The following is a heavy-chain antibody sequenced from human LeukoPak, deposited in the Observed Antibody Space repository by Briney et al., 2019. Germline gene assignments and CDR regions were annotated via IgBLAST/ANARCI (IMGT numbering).Heavy chain of an antibody. CDR3: ARGKKSTVVRGVIRNYYYYMDV. D-gene: IGHD3-10*01. Sequence: SETLSLTCAVYGGSFSGYYWSWIRQPPGKGLEWIGEINHSGSTNYNPSLKSRVTISVDTSKNQFSLKLSSVAAADTAVYYCARGKKSTVVRGVIRNYYYYMDVWGKGTTVTVSS. V-gene: IGHV4-34*01. J-gene: IGHJ6*03. CDR1: GGSFSGYY. CDR2: INHSGST.